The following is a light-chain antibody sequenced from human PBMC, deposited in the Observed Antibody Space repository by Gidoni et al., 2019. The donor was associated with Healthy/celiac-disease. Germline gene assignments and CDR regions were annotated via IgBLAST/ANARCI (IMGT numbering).Light chain of an antibody. J-gene: IGKJ2*01. Sequence: AIQLTQSPSSLSASVGDRVTLTFRASQGISSALAWYQQKPGKAPKLLIYDASSLESGVPSRFSGSRSGTDFTLNISSLQPEDFATYYCQQFNNYPYTFGQGTKLEIK. CDR3: QQFNNYPYT. V-gene: IGKV1D-13*01. CDR1: QGISSA. CDR2: DAS.